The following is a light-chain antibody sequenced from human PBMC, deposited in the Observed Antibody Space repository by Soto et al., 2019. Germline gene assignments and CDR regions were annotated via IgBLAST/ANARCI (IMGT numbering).Light chain of an antibody. CDR3: QQYGSSPKLT. Sequence: EIVLTQSPGTLSLYPGERATLSCRASQSVSSSYLAWYQQKPGQAPRLLIYGASSRATGIPDRFSGSGSGTDFTLTISRLEPEDFAVYYCQQYGSSPKLTFGGGTKVDI. CDR2: GAS. V-gene: IGKV3-20*01. CDR1: QSVSSSY. J-gene: IGKJ4*01.